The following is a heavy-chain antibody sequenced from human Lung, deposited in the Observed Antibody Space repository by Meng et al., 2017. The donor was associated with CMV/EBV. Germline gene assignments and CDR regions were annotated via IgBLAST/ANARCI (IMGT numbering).Heavy chain of an antibody. V-gene: IGHV4-34*01. D-gene: IGHD2-2*02. CDR2: INHSGST. J-gene: IGHJ4*02. Sequence: GCFSGYYWSWIRQPPGKGLEWIGEINHSGSTNYNPSLKSRVTISVDTSKNQFSLKLSSVTAADTAVYYCARLWGCSSTSCYTRGLDYWGQGTLVTVSS. CDR1: GCFSGYY. CDR3: ARLWGCSSTSCYTRGLDY.